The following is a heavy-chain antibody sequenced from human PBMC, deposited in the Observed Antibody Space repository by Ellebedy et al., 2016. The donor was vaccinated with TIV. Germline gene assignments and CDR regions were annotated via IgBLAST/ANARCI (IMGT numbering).Heavy chain of an antibody. D-gene: IGHD3-16*01. Sequence: GESLKISCVASGFTFSSYSMNWVRQAPGKGLEWVSSISSSSSYIYYADSLKGRFTISRDNAKNSLYLQMNSLRAEDTAVYYCARESIMITFGGVPFDYWGQGTLVTVSS. V-gene: IGHV3-21*01. CDR2: ISSSSSYI. J-gene: IGHJ4*02. CDR3: ARESIMITFGGVPFDY. CDR1: GFTFSSYS.